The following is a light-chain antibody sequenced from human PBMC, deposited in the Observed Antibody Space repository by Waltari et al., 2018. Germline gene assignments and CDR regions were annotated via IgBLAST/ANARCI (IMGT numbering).Light chain of an antibody. CDR2: EGN. CDR3: CSYAGSDTWV. V-gene: IGLV2-23*01. CDR1: SRAVGSHDFNL. J-gene: IGLJ3*02. Sequence: QSALTQPASVSGSPGQSITIPCPGPSRAVGSHDFNLLSWYQQHPGKAPKLMIYEGNKRPSGVSSRFSGSKSGNTASLTISGLQAEDEADYYCCSYAGSDTWVFGGGTKLTVL.